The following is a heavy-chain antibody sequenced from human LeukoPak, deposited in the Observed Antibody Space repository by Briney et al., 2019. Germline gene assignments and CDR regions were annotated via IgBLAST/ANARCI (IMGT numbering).Heavy chain of an antibody. CDR1: GFTFSSYE. CDR3: ARAPGYRSFLDY. CDR2: ISSSGSTI. V-gene: IGHV3-48*03. D-gene: IGHD6-13*01. Sequence: TGGSLRLSCAASGFTFSSYEMNWVRQAPGKGLEWVSYISSSGSTIYYADSVKGRFTISRDNAKNSLYLQMNSLRAEDTAVYYCARAPGYRSFLDYWGQGTLVTVSS. J-gene: IGHJ4*02.